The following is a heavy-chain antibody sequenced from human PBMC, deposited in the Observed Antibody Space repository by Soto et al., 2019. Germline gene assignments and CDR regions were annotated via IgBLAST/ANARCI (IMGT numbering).Heavy chain of an antibody. J-gene: IGHJ6*02. Sequence: PSETLSLTCTVSGGSIISGDYYWSWIRQPPGKGLEWIGYIYYSGSTYYNPSLKSRVTISVDTSKNQFSLKLSSVTAADTAVYYCARDNYYYGSGSYSYLRDYYYGMDVWGQGTTVTVSS. CDR3: ARDNYYYGSGSYSYLRDYYYGMDV. CDR1: GGSIISGDYY. D-gene: IGHD3-10*01. CDR2: IYYSGST. V-gene: IGHV4-30-4*01.